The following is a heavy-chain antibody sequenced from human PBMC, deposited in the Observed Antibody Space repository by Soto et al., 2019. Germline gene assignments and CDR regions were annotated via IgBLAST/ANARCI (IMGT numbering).Heavy chain of an antibody. CDR1: GGTFSNYA. V-gene: IGHV1-69*13. CDR2: IIPIFGRA. D-gene: IGHD3-10*01. CDR3: ARHPRELVEHDVFHV. Sequence: GASVKVSCKASGGTFSNYAISWARQAPGQGLEWMGGIIPIFGRANYAQKFQGRVTITADESTSTAYMELSSLRSGDSAMYYCARHPRELVEHDVFHVWGQGTMVTVSS. J-gene: IGHJ3*01.